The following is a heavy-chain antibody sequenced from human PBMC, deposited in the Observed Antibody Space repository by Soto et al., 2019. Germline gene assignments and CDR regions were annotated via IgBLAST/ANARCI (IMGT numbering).Heavy chain of an antibody. CDR2: ISYDGSNK. D-gene: IGHD3-3*02. J-gene: IGHJ6*02. Sequence: QVQVVESGGGVVQPGWSLRLSCAASGFTIRNYFMHWVRQAPGKGLERVAVISYDGSNKYYADSVKGSFTISRDNSNNTLSLQMNSLRAEDTALYSCARGDPFYGMDVWGQGTTVTVSS. V-gene: IGHV3-30-3*01. CDR1: GFTIRNYF. CDR3: ARGDPFYGMDV.